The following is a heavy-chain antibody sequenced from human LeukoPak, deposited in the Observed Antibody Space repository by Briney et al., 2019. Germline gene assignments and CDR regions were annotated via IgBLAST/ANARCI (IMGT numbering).Heavy chain of an antibody. Sequence: ASVKVSCKASGYTFTGYYMHWVRQAPGQGLEWMGWINPNSGGTNYAQKFQGRVTMTRDTSISTAYMELSRLRSDDTAVYYCARVKAVAEGNGMDAWGQGTTVTVSS. D-gene: IGHD6-19*01. CDR2: INPNSGGT. CDR1: GYTFTGYY. V-gene: IGHV1-2*02. CDR3: ARVKAVAEGNGMDA. J-gene: IGHJ6*02.